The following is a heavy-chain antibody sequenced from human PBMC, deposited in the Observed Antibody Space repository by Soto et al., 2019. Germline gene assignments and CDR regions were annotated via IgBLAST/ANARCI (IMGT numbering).Heavy chain of an antibody. D-gene: IGHD1-26*01. J-gene: IGHJ3*02. CDR3: ARIYSGSSIDAFHI. CDR1: GFSLSTSGMR. Sequence: SGPTLVNPTQTLTLTCTFSGFSLSTSGMRVSWIRQPPGKALEWLARIDWDDYKFYSTSLKTRLTISKDTSKNQVVLTMPNMDPVDTATYYCARIYSGSSIDAFHIWGHGTMVTV. V-gene: IGHV2-70*04. CDR2: IDWDDYK.